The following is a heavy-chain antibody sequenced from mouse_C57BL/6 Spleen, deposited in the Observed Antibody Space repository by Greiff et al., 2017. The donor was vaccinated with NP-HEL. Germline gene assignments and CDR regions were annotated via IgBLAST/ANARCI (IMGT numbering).Heavy chain of an antibody. CDR2: INPSTGGT. CDR1: GYSFTGYY. Sequence: VQLQQSGPELVKPGASVKISCKASGYSFTGYYMNWVKQSPEKSLEWIGEINPSTGGTTYNQKFKAKATLTVDQSSSTAYMPLKSLTSEDSAVYYCARRGFDSNYGGFAYWGQGTRVTVSA. CDR3: ARRGFDSNYGGFAY. V-gene: IGHV1-42*01. D-gene: IGHD2-5*01. J-gene: IGHJ3*01.